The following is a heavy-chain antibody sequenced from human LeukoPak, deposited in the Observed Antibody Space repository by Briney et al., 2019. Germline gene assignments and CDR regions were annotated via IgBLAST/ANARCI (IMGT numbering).Heavy chain of an antibody. CDR2: ISSSGSTI. CDR3: ARDMVRGLEQAMDV. J-gene: IGHJ6*02. D-gene: IGHD3-10*01. Sequence: GGSLRLSCAASGFTFSSYEMNWVRQAPGKGLEWVSYISSSGSTIYYADSVKGRFTIPRDNAKNSLYLQMNSLRAEDTAVYYCARDMVRGLEQAMDVWGQGTTVTVSS. CDR1: GFTFSSYE. V-gene: IGHV3-48*03.